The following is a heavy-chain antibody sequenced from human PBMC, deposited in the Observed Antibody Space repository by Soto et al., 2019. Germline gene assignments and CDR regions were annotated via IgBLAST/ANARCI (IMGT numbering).Heavy chain of an antibody. J-gene: IGHJ6*03. D-gene: IGHD3-22*01. CDR3: TTGRRDYYGNSYMDL. Sequence: EMQLGESGGGLVKPGGSLRLSCAVSGYAFEVAWMNWVRQAPGKGLEWVGHIKSKPDGGTTEYAAPVEGRFTISRDDSTSTLYLQMNSLRTEDTAVYYCTTGRRDYYGNSYMDLWGKGTTVTVSS. V-gene: IGHV3-15*01. CDR2: IKSKPDGGTT. CDR1: GYAFEVAW.